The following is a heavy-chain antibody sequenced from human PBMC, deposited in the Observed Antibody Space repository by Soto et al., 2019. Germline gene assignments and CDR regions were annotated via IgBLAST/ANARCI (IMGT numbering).Heavy chain of an antibody. J-gene: IGHJ4*02. D-gene: IGHD3-3*01. CDR3: ATDSNYDVSNSF. CDR2: ILPVSAPP. CDR1: GGTLNDYA. Sequence: ASVKVSCKASGGTLNDYAINWVRQAPGQGLEWMGGILPVSAPPDYAQKFQGRVSITADHSTSTVYMELSRLKSDDTAVYFCATDSNYDVSNSFWGQGTLVTVSS. V-gene: IGHV1-69*13.